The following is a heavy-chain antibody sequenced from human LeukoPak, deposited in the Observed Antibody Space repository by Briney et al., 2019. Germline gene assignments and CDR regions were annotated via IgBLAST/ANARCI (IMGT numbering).Heavy chain of an antibody. D-gene: IGHD5-12*01. J-gene: IGHJ4*02. CDR3: ARDSGYDSYYFDY. Sequence: GSSVKVSCKASGGTFSSYAISWVRQAPGQGLEWMGRIVPIFGTANYAQKFQGRVTITTDESTSTAYMELSSLRSEDTAVYYCARDSGYDSYYFDYWGQGTLVTVSS. CDR1: GGTFSSYA. V-gene: IGHV1-69*05. CDR2: IVPIFGTA.